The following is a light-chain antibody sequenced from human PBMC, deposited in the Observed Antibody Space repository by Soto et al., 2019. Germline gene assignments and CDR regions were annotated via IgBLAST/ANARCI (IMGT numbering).Light chain of an antibody. CDR1: SSNTGAPYD. Sequence: QSVLTQPPSVSGAPGQRVTISCTGDSSNTGAPYDVHWYQQLPGAVPKLLISGNSNRPSGVPDRFSGSKSGPSASLAITGLQAEDEADYYCQSYDSSLSGWVFGGGTKLTVL. CDR3: QSYDSSLSGWV. CDR2: GNS. V-gene: IGLV1-40*01. J-gene: IGLJ3*02.